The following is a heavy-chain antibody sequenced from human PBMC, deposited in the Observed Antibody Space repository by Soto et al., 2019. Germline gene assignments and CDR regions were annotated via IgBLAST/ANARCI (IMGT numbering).Heavy chain of an antibody. D-gene: IGHD6-19*01. CDR3: ARRRQWLLTADYYYYGMDV. J-gene: IGHJ6*02. Sequence: GESLKISCKGSGYSFTSYWISWVRQMPGKGLEWMGRIDPSDSYTNYSPSFQGHVTISADKSISTAYLQWSSLKASDTAMYYCARRRQWLLTADYYYYGMDVWGQGTTVTAP. V-gene: IGHV5-10-1*01. CDR2: IDPSDSYT. CDR1: GYSFTSYW.